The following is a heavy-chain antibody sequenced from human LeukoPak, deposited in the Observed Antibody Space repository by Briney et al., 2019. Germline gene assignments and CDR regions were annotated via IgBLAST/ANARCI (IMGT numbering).Heavy chain of an antibody. V-gene: IGHV3-13*01. J-gene: IGHJ3*02. Sequence: PGGSLRLSCAASGFTFSSYDMHWVRQATGKGLEWVSAIGTAGDTYYPGSVKGRFTISRENAKNSLYLQMNSLRAGDTAVYYCAREGRGYDAFDIWGQGTMVTVSS. CDR3: AREGRGYDAFDI. CDR2: IGTAGDT. CDR1: GFTFSSYD. D-gene: IGHD3-10*01.